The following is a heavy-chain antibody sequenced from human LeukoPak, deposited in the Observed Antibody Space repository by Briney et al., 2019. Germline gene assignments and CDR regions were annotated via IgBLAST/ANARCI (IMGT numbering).Heavy chain of an antibody. J-gene: IGHJ4*02. CDR1: GGSFSGYY. Sequence: SETLSLTCAVYGGSFSGYYWSWIRQPPGKGLEWIGEINHSGSTNYNPSLKSRVTISVDTSKNQFSLKLSSVTAADTAVYYCARDRYCGGDCQKLDYWGQGTLVTVSS. CDR2: INHSGST. CDR3: ARDRYCGGDCQKLDY. D-gene: IGHD2-21*01. V-gene: IGHV4-34*01.